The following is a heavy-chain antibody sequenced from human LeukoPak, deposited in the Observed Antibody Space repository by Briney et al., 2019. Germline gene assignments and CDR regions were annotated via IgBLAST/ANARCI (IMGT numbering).Heavy chain of an antibody. CDR2: IKPDGGDE. V-gene: IGHV3-7*01. J-gene: IGHJ4*02. D-gene: IGHD1-26*01. Sequence: GGSLRLCCAASGFTFNNCWMSWVRQAPGEGLEWVANIKPDGGDEYYVDSVKGRFTISRDNDKNSMCLQMNSLRAEDTAVYYCARERGWELPPSFDSWGQGTLVTVSS. CDR1: GFTFNNCW. CDR3: ARERGWELPPSFDS.